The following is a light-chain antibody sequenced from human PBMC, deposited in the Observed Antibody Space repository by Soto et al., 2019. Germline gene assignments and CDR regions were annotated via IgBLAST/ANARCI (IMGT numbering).Light chain of an antibody. V-gene: IGKV3-20*01. CDR3: QQYGSSLYT. Sequence: EIVLTQSPGTLSLSPGERATRACRASQSVRSSYLAWYQQKPGQDPKLLIYGASSRATGIPDRFSSSGSGTDFTLTISRLEPEDFAVYYCQQYGSSLYTFGQGTKLEIK. CDR1: QSVRSSY. CDR2: GAS. J-gene: IGKJ2*01.